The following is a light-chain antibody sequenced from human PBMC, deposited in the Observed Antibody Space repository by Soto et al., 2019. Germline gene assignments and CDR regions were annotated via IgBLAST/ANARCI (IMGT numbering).Light chain of an antibody. V-gene: IGKV1-39*01. CDR1: QTISNY. Sequence: DIQMTQSPSSLSASAGDRVTITCRASQTISNYLNWYQHNPGKAPKLLISDASSLQSGVPSRFSGGGSGTDFTLTISNLQPEDFATCYCQQSYSTPPTFGQGTKVEIK. CDR2: DAS. J-gene: IGKJ2*01. CDR3: QQSYSTPPT.